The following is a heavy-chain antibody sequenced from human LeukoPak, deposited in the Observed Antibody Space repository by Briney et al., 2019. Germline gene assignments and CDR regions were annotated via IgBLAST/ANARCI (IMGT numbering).Heavy chain of an antibody. D-gene: IGHD3-10*01. CDR1: GGTYSIYA. V-gene: IGHV1-69*13. Sequence: ASVKVSCKASGGTYSIYAISWVRQAPGQGLEWMGGIIPIFGTANYAQKFQGRVTITADESTSTAYMELSSLRSEDTAVYYCARGFWYGSGSYQDYWGQGTLVTVSS. CDR2: IIPIFGTA. CDR3: ARGFWYGSGSYQDY. J-gene: IGHJ4*02.